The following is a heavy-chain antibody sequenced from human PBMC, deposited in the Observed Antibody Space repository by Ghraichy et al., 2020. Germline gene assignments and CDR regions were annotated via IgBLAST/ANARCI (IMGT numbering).Heavy chain of an antibody. Sequence: GGSLRLSCAASGFTFSNYWMTWVRQAPAKGLEWVSNIREDGSDQYYVDSVKGRFTISRDNSRNLLYLQMNNLGAEDTAVYYCARDAKRGANFGHWGRGTLVTVSS. CDR1: GFTFSNYW. CDR2: IREDGSDQ. D-gene: IGHD4/OR15-4a*01. J-gene: IGHJ5*02. V-gene: IGHV3-7*04. CDR3: ARDAKRGANFGH.